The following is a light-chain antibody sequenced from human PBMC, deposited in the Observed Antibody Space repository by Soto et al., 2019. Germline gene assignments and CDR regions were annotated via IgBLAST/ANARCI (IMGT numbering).Light chain of an antibody. J-gene: IGLJ3*02. Sequence: QSALTQPASVSGSPGQSITISCTGTSSDVGGYNYVSWYQQYPGNAPKLLIFEVTSRPSGVSNRFSGSKSGNTASLTISGLQAEDESDYYCSSYRSDSTWVFGGGTKLTVL. CDR3: SSYRSDSTWV. CDR1: SSDVGGYNY. V-gene: IGLV2-14*01. CDR2: EVT.